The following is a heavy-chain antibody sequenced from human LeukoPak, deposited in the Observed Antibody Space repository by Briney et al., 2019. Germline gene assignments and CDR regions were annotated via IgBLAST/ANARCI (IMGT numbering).Heavy chain of an antibody. V-gene: IGHV3-23*01. J-gene: IGHJ4*02. Sequence: GGSLRLSCLTSGFTLITNARSWVRQAPGKGLEWISGISGSGASTYYADSVKGRFTISRDDSRNTLYLQMNSLRGDDTAVYYCAKDVGKWESLHFFDYWGQGTLVTVSS. CDR2: ISGSGAST. CDR3: AKDVGKWESLHFFDY. CDR1: GFTLITNA. D-gene: IGHD1-26*01.